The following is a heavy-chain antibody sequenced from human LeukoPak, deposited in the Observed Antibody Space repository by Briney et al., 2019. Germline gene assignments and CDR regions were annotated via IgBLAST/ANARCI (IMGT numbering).Heavy chain of an antibody. J-gene: IGHJ4*02. D-gene: IGHD3-3*01. V-gene: IGHV3-23*01. CDR3: AKDLHGEVPDYFAY. CDR2: ISSSGGTT. Sequence: QPGGSLRLSCAASGFTFSTYAMTWVRQAPGKGLEWVSGISSSGGTTYYIDSVKGRFTISRDNSKNTLYLQVNSLRADDTAVYYCAKDLHGEVPDYFAYWAQGSLVTVSS. CDR1: GFTFSTYA.